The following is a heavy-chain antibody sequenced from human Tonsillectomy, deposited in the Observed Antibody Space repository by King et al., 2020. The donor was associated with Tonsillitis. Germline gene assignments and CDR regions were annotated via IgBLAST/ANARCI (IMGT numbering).Heavy chain of an antibody. V-gene: IGHV4-59*01. CDR2: IYYSGST. J-gene: IGHJ4*02. CDR3: ARGEVVGTFDY. D-gene: IGHD2-15*01. CDR1: GGSISSYY. Sequence: QLQESGPGLVKPSETLSLTCTVSGGSISSYYWSWIRQPPGKGLEWIEYIYYSGSTNYNPSLKSRVTISVDTSKNQFSLKLSSVTAADTAVYYCARGEVVGTFDYWGQGTLVTVSS.